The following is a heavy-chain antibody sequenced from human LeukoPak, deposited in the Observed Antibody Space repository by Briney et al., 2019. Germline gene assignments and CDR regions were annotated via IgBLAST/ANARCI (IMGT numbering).Heavy chain of an antibody. Sequence: SVKVSCKASGGTFSSYAISWVRQAPGQGLEWMGGIIPIFGTANYAQKFQGRDTITADESTSTAYMELSSLRSEDTAVYYCARDQNVDTAMVTNYYFDYWGQGTLVTVSS. D-gene: IGHD5-18*01. CDR3: ARDQNVDTAMVTNYYFDY. V-gene: IGHV1-69*01. CDR2: IIPIFGTA. J-gene: IGHJ4*02. CDR1: GGTFSSYA.